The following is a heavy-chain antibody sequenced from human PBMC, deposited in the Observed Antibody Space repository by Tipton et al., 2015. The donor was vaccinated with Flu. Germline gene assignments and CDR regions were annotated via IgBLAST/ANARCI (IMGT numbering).Heavy chain of an antibody. CDR1: GGSFSAYY. D-gene: IGHD3-10*01. Sequence: TLSLTCAVYGGSFSAYYWSWIRQPPGKGLEWIGEINHSGSTNYNPSLKSRVTISVDTSKNQFSLRLSSVTAADTAVYYCAKTTSSGYDGSGRDFDYWGQGTLVTVSS. V-gene: IGHV4-34*01. J-gene: IGHJ4*02. CDR2: INHSGST. CDR3: AKTTSSGYDGSGRDFDY.